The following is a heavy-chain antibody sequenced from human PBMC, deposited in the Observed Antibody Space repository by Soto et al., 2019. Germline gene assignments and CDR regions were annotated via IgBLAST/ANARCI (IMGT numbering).Heavy chain of an antibody. D-gene: IGHD3-22*01. CDR1: GGTFTNSA. Sequence: QVQLVQSGAEVKKPGSSAKVSCKASGGTFTNSAISWVRQAPGQGLEWMGVIIPIFRAANYAQRFQGRVTITADESTRTAYMELSSLRSEETAVYYCARDSRPNFYDSSGYFDYWGQGPPVTVSS. CDR3: ARDSRPNFYDSSGYFDY. J-gene: IGHJ4*02. V-gene: IGHV1-69*01. CDR2: IIPIFRAA.